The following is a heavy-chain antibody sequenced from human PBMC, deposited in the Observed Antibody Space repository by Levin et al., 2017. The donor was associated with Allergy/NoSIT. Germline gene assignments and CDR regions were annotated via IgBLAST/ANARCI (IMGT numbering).Heavy chain of an antibody. V-gene: IGHV3-64*01. J-gene: IGHJ6*02. Sequence: LSLTCAASGFTFRSYAMHWVRQAPGKGLEYVSAISSNGGSTYYANSVKGRFTISRDNSKNTLYLQMGSLRAEDMAVYYCARAITMVSWGMDVWGQGTTVTVSS. CDR1: GFTFRSYA. CDR3: ARAITMVSWGMDV. D-gene: IGHD3-10*01. CDR2: ISSNGGST.